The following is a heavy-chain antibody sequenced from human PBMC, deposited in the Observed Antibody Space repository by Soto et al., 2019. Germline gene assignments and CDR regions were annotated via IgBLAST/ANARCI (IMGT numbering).Heavy chain of an antibody. J-gene: IGHJ3*02. CDR1: GFTFSSYA. Sequence: GGSLRLSCAASGFTFSSYAMSWVRQAPGEGLEWVSGISGSGSSTYYADSVKGRLTISRDNSKNTLDVQMNSLRAEDTAVFYCAKNFRYSSGRDAFDIWGQGTMVTVPS. CDR2: ISGSGSST. V-gene: IGHV3-23*01. D-gene: IGHD6-19*01. CDR3: AKNFRYSSGRDAFDI.